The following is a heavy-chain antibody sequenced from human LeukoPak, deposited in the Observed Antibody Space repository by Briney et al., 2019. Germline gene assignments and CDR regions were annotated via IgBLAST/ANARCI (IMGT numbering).Heavy chain of an antibody. V-gene: IGHV3-30*02. CDR2: IRYDGSKK. CDR3: ANSGWSPKA. CDR1: GFTFSSYG. J-gene: IGHJ5*02. Sequence: GGSLRLSCAASGFTFSSYGMHWVRQAPGKGLEWVAFIRYDGSKKYYADSVKGRFTISRDNSKNTLYLQMNSLRAEDTAVYPCANSGWSPKAWGQGTLVTVSS. D-gene: IGHD6-19*01.